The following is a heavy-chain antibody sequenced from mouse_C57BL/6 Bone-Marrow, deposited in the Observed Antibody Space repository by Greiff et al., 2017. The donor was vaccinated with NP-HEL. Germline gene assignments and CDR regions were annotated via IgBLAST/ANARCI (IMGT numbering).Heavy chain of an antibody. CDR2: IRNKANGYTT. CDR1: GFTFTDYY. V-gene: IGHV7-3*01. CDR3: ARYILGHDY. Sequence: EVKVVESGGGLVQPGGSLSLSCAASGFTFTDYYMSWVRQPPGKALEWLGFIRNKANGYTTEYSASVKGRFTISRDNSQSILYLQMNALRAEDSATYYCARYILGHDYWGQGTTLTVSS. J-gene: IGHJ2*01. D-gene: IGHD4-1*01.